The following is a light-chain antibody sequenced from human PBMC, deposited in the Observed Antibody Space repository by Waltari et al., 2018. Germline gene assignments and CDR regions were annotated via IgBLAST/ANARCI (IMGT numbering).Light chain of an antibody. CDR1: VANISTTT. V-gene: IGLV1-44*01. Sequence: QSLLTQPPSVSAPPGPRVSIACSRSVANISTTTWNWYQQRPGSAPKLLIYTNNQRPSGVPDRFSGSKSGTSASLAISGLQSEDEADYYCAAWDDSLTGVVFGGGTKLTV. CDR3: AAWDDSLTGVV. CDR2: TNN. J-gene: IGLJ3*02.